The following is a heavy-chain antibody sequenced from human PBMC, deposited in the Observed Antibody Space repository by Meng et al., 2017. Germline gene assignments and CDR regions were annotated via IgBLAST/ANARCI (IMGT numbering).Heavy chain of an antibody. D-gene: IGHD3-10*02. CDR1: GDIVSSDSAA. CDR2: TYYRSKWYN. Sequence: QLQQSGPGLMKPSQTLSLTCAISGDIVSSDSAAWNWIRQSPSRGLEWLGRTYYRSKWYNDFAVSVKSRIIINPDTSKNHFSLQLNSVTPEDTAVYYCASGWSMFQTWGQGTLVTVSS. J-gene: IGHJ4*02. CDR3: ASGWSMFQT. V-gene: IGHV6-1*01.